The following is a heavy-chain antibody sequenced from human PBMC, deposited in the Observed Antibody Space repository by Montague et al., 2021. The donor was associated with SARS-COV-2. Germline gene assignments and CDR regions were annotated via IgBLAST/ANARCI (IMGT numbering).Heavy chain of an antibody. CDR3: ARGRQPVVVPGAGPAGRAFDI. CDR1: GGSFSNYY. J-gene: IGHJ3*02. CDR2: VNQSGTT. D-gene: IGHD2-21*02. Sequence: SETLSLTCAISGGSFSNYYWSWIRQPAGKGLEWIGEVNQSGTTIHNPSVKSGATISEDTSKNQFYLRLNSVTAADTAVYYCARGRQPVVVPGAGPAGRAFDIWGQGTMDTVSS. V-gene: IGHV4-34*04.